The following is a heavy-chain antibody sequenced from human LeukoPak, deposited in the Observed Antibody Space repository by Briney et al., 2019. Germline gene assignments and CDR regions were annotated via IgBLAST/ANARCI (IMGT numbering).Heavy chain of an antibody. J-gene: IGHJ6*02. V-gene: IGHV4-59*07. CDR1: GGSISSYY. CDR3: ANPIMAARPGQIWAQRDV. CDR2: IYYSGST. Sequence: SDTLSLTYTVSGGSISSYYWSWIRHPPAKALEWIGYIYYSGSTHYNPSLQGRVTISVDTSKNQFSLKLSSVTAADTAVYYCANPIMAARPGQIWAQRDVWGQGTTVTVSS. D-gene: IGHD6-6*01.